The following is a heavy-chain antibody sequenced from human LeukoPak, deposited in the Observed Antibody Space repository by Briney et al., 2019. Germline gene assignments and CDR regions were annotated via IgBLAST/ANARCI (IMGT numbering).Heavy chain of an antibody. V-gene: IGHV3-30*09. Sequence: PGGSLRLSCAASGFTFSSYAMHWVRQAPGKGLEWVAVISYDGNTKYYADSVKGRFAITRDNSKNTLFLQMNSLRAEDTAVYYCAREAIGTTKSDDAFDIWGQGTMVTVSS. CDR1: GFTFSSYA. CDR2: ISYDGNTK. D-gene: IGHD1-1*01. CDR3: AREAIGTTKSDDAFDI. J-gene: IGHJ3*02.